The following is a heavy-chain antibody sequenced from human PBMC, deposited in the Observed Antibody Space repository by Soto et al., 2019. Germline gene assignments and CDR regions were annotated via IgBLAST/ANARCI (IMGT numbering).Heavy chain of an antibody. CDR2: IYYTGNT. V-gene: IGHV4-31*03. D-gene: IGHD1-1*01. CDR1: GGSISSGGTGSY. Sequence: QVQLQESGPGLVKPSQTLSLTCTVSGGSISSGGTGSYWTWIRQLPGKGLEWIGYIYYTGNTYYNPALKSRTTTSIDTSENQFSLKLTSVTAADAAVYFCASGHDAYKVRYWGQGTLVTVSS. J-gene: IGHJ4*02. CDR3: ASGHDAYKVRY.